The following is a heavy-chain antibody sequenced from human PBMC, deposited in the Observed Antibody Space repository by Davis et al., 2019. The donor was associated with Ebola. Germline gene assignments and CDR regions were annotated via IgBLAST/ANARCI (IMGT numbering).Heavy chain of an antibody. CDR2: TSHRGVA. J-gene: IGHJ5*02. CDR1: GGSFSGQF. V-gene: IGHV4-34*01. Sequence: PSETLSLTCDVYGGSFSGQFWRWIRQPPGKGLEWIGETSHRGVAKYNPSLKSRVTISVDTSENQLSLRLSSVTAADTAVYYCASHCSSDRCYFRFDPWGQGTLVTVSS. CDR3: ASHCSSDRCYFRFDP. D-gene: IGHD2-2*01.